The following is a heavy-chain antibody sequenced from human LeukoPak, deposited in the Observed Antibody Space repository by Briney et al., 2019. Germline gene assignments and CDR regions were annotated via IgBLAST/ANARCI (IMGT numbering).Heavy chain of an antibody. CDR1: GFTFSSYA. J-gene: IGHJ4*02. V-gene: IGHV3-23*01. CDR2: ISGSGGST. D-gene: IGHD4-17*01. Sequence: GGSLRLSCAASGFTFSSYAMSWVRQAPGKGLEWVSAISGSGGSTYYADSVKGRFTISRDNSKNTLYLQMNSLRAEDTAVYYWAKGTTVTTDYFDYWGQGTLVTVSS. CDR3: AKGTTVTTDYFDY.